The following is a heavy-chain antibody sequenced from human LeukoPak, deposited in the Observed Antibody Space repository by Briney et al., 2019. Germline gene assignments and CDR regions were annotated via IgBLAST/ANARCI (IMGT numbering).Heavy chain of an antibody. CDR1: GYTFTSNG. D-gene: IGHD5-24*01. CDR3: ARDNSVRDEAWWFNP. J-gene: IGHJ5*02. CDR2: ISAYNGNK. Sequence: ASVTVSCKASGYTFTSNGISGVGQAPGQGVEGMGWISAYNGNKNYAQKLQGRVTLTRDMSTSTDYLELSSLRSEDTAVYYCARDNSVRDEAWWFNPWGQGTLVTVSS. V-gene: IGHV1-18*01.